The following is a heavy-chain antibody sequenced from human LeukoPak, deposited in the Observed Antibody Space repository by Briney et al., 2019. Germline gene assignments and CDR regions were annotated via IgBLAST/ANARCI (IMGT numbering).Heavy chain of an antibody. J-gene: IGHJ4*02. CDR1: GYTFTSYD. CDR3: ARGQPRYYDFWSGYYPSEEYFDY. CDR2: MNPNSGNT. Sequence: ASVKVSCKASGYTFTSYDINWVRQATGQGLEWMGWMNPNSGNTGYAQKFQGRVTMTRNTSISTAYMELSSLRSEDTAVYYCARGQPRYYDFWSGYYPSEEYFDYWGQETLVTVSS. D-gene: IGHD3-3*01. V-gene: IGHV1-8*01.